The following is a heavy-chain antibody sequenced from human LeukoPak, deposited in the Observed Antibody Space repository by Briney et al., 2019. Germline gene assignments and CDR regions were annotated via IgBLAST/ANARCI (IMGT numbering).Heavy chain of an antibody. V-gene: IGHV3-66*02. CDR3: ARDHGMTTVTYDFDY. J-gene: IGHJ4*02. D-gene: IGHD4-17*01. CDR2: IYSGGST. Sequence: GSLRLSCAASGFTVSSNYMSWVRQAPGKGLEWVSVIYSGGSTYYADSVKGRFTISRDNSKNTLYLQMNSLRAEDTAVYYCARDHGMTTVTYDFDYWGQGTLVTVSS. CDR1: GFTVSSNY.